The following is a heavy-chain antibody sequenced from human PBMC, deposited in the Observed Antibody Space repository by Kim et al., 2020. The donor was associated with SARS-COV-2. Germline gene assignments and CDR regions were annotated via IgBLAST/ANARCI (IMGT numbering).Heavy chain of an antibody. V-gene: IGHV1-2*02. D-gene: IGHD4-4*01. Sequence: ASVKVSCKASGYTFTGYYMHWVRQAPGQGLEWMGWINPVSGATKYAQKFQDRVTMTRDTSITTAYLELTRLTSDDTAMYYCARVGPAYTYPFAPWCQGAL. J-gene: IGHJ5*02. CDR3: ARVGPAYTYPFAP. CDR1: GYTFTGYY. CDR2: INPVSGAT.